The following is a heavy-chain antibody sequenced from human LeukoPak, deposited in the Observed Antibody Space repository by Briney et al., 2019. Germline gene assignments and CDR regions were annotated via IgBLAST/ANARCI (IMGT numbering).Heavy chain of an antibody. CDR3: AKDVWWSVS. V-gene: IGHV3-23*01. Sequence: GGSLRLSCVASGFTFSNHAMTRVRQAPGKGLEWVSAISANGVDTFYAPSVKGRFTISRDNSKNTLYLQINSLRAEDTAIYYCAKDVWWSVSWGQGTLVTVSS. CDR1: GFTFSNHA. CDR2: ISANGVDT. D-gene: IGHD2-8*02. J-gene: IGHJ5*02.